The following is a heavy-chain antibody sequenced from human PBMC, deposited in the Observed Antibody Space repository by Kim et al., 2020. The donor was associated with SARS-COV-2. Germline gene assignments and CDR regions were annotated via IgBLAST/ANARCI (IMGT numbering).Heavy chain of an antibody. CDR1: GYTFTGYY. V-gene: IGHV1-2*02. Sequence: ASVKVSCKASGYTFTGYYMHWVRQAPGQGLEWMGWINPNSGGTNYAQKFQGRVTMTRDTSISTAYMELSRLRSDDTAVYYCAREDIVVVPAATYYYYYGMDVWGQGTTLTVSS. CDR2: INPNSGGT. D-gene: IGHD2-2*01. J-gene: IGHJ6*02. CDR3: AREDIVVVPAATYYYYYGMDV.